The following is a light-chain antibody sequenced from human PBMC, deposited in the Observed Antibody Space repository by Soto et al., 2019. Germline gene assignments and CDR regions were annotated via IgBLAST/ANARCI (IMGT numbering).Light chain of an antibody. CDR1: SSDVGGYNY. V-gene: IGLV2-8*01. CDR3: SSYAGSNNLI. J-gene: IGLJ2*01. CDR2: EVS. Sequence: QSALTQPPSASGSPGQSVAISCTGTSSDVGGYNYVSWYQQHPGKAPKLMIYEVSQRPSGVPDRFSGSKSGNTASLTVSGLQPEDEADYYCSSYAGSNNLIFGGGTKLTVL.